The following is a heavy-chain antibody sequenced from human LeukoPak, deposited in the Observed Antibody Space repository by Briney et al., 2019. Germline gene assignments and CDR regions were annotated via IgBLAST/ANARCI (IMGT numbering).Heavy chain of an antibody. D-gene: IGHD5-18*01. J-gene: IGHJ4*02. V-gene: IGHV1-2*06. CDR3: ARADSYGVYYFDY. CDR1: GYTFTDYY. Sequence: ASVTVSCKASGYTFTDYYIHWVRQAPGQGLEWMGRINPNSGGTNYAQNFQGRVTVTRDTSISTAYMELSRPRSDDTAVYYCARADSYGVYYFDYWGQGTLVTVSS. CDR2: INPNSGGT.